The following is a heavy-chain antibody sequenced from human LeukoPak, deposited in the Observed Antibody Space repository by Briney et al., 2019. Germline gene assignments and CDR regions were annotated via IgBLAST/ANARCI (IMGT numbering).Heavy chain of an antibody. D-gene: IGHD3-10*01. V-gene: IGHV7-4-1*02. CDR3: ARRITLVRGVRLGDWFDP. CDR2: INTNTGNP. Sequence: EASVKVSCKASGYTFTSYTINWVRQAPGQGLEWMGWINTNTGNPTYAQGFTGRFVFSLDTSVSTAYLQISSLKAEDTAVYYCARRITLVRGVRLGDWFDPWGQGSLVTVSS. J-gene: IGHJ5*02. CDR1: GYTFTSYT.